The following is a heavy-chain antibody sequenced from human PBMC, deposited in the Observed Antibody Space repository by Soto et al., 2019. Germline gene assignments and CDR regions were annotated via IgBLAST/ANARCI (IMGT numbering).Heavy chain of an antibody. J-gene: IGHJ6*02. Sequence: EASVKVSCKASGYTFTSYDINWVRQATGQGLEWMGWMNPNSGNTGYAQKFQGRVTMTRNTSISTAYMELSSLRSEDTAVYYCARAPPYYDFWSGYYIRGVGSHYGMDVWGQGTTVTVSS. CDR1: GYTFTSYD. CDR3: ARAPPYYDFWSGYYIRGVGSHYGMDV. D-gene: IGHD3-3*01. V-gene: IGHV1-8*01. CDR2: MNPNSGNT.